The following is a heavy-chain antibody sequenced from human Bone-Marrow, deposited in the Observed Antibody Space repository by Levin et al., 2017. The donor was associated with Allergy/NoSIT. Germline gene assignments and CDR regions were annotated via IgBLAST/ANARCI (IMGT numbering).Heavy chain of an antibody. D-gene: IGHD3-22*01. J-gene: IGHJ3*02. V-gene: IGHV6-1*01. Sequence: PSETLSLTCAISGDSVSSNSAAWNWMRQSPSRGREWLGRTYYRSKWYNDYAVSVKSRITINPDTSKNQFSLQLNSVTPEDTAVYYCAREVVVITDDAFDIWGQGTMVTVSS. CDR3: AREVVVITDDAFDI. CDR2: TYYRSKWYN. CDR1: GDSVSSNSAA.